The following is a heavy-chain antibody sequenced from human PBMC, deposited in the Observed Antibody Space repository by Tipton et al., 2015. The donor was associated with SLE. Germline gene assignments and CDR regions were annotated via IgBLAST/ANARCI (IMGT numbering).Heavy chain of an antibody. Sequence: TLSLTCTVSGGSVSSGSYYWSWIRQPPGKGLEWIGYIYYNGNTYYNPSLKSRVTISVDTSKNQFSLKLSSVTAADTAVYYCARDDLTVGAFDIWGQGTMVTVSS. J-gene: IGHJ3*02. D-gene: IGHD4-11*01. CDR3: ARDDLTVGAFDI. CDR1: GGSVSSGSYY. CDR2: IYYNGNT. V-gene: IGHV4-61*01.